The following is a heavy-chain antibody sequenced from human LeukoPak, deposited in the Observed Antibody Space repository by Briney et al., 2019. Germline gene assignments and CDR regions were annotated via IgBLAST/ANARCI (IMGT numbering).Heavy chain of an antibody. Sequence: GGSLRLSCAASGFTFSSYSMNWVRQAPGKGLEWVSVIYAGGSTYYADSVKGRFTISRDNSKNTLYLQMSSLRAEDTAVYYCARVHLVAAIEYFDYWGQGTLVTVSS. D-gene: IGHD5-12*01. CDR3: ARVHLVAAIEYFDY. CDR2: IYAGGST. CDR1: GFTFSSYS. V-gene: IGHV3-66*01. J-gene: IGHJ4*02.